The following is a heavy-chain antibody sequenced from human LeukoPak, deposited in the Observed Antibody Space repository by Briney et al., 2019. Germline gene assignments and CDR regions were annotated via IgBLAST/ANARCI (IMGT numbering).Heavy chain of an antibody. CDR1: GFTFSSYD. Sequence: GGSLRLSCAASGFTFSSYDMHWVRHATGKGLEWDSAIGTAGDTYYPGSVKGRFTISRENAKNSLYLQVNSLRAGDTAVYYCARARWIAVAGEYYFDYWGQGTLVTVSS. D-gene: IGHD6-19*01. J-gene: IGHJ4*02. V-gene: IGHV3-13*01. CDR3: ARARWIAVAGEYYFDY. CDR2: IGTAGDT.